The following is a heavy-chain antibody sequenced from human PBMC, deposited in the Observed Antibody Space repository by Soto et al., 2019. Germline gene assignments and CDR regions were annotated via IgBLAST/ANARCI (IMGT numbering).Heavy chain of an antibody. V-gene: IGHV3-21*01. Sequence: TGGSLRLSCAASGFTFSSYSMNWVRQAPGKGLEWVSSISSSSSYIYYADSVKGRFTISRDNSKNTLYLQMNSLRAEDTAVYYCAKESRYCSGGSCYSSAEYFQHWGQGTLVTVSS. D-gene: IGHD2-15*01. CDR1: GFTFSSYS. CDR3: AKESRYCSGGSCYSSAEYFQH. J-gene: IGHJ1*01. CDR2: ISSSSSYI.